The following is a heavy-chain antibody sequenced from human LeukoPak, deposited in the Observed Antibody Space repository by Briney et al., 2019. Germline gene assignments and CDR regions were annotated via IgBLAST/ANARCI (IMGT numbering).Heavy chain of an antibody. CDR2: INHSGST. D-gene: IGHD3-22*01. CDR3: ARGRDTSSGYCSRLGYYYYGMDV. V-gene: IGHV4-34*01. CDR1: GGSFSGYY. J-gene: IGHJ6*02. Sequence: SETLSLTCAVYGGSFSGYYWSWIRQPPGKGLEWIGEINHSGSTNYNPSLKSRVTISVDTSKNQFSLKLSSVTAADTAVYYCARGRDTSSGYCSRLGYYYYGMDVWGQGTTVTVSS.